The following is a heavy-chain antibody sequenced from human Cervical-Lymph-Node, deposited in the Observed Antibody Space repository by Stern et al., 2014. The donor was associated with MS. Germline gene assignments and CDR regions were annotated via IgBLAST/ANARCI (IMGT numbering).Heavy chain of an antibody. CDR3: TKDTYGPEDY. Sequence: EVQLVESGGGLVQPGGSLRLSCVASGFTFRHYWMHWVRQGPGKGLVWYALMKRGGTTITHEDSVKARFTITRDNAKNTLYLQMNSLRVEDTAVYYCTKDTYGPEDYWGQGTSVTVSS. D-gene: IGHD3-10*01. CDR1: GFTFRHYW. J-gene: IGHJ4*02. V-gene: IGHV3-74*02. CDR2: MKRGGTTI.